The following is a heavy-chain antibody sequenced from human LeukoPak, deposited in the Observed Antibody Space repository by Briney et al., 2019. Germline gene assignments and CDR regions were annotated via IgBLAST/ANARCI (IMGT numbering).Heavy chain of an antibody. V-gene: IGHV1-46*01. CDR1: GYTFTSYY. J-gene: IGHJ4*02. D-gene: IGHD1-1*01. CDR3: AREHEDGWNDHLINY. Sequence: GASVKVSCKASGYTFTSYYMHWVRQAPGQGLEWMGIINPSGGSTSYAQKFQGRVTMTRDTSTSTVNMELSSLRSEDTAVYYCAREHEDGWNDHLINYWGQGTLVTVSS. CDR2: INPSGGST.